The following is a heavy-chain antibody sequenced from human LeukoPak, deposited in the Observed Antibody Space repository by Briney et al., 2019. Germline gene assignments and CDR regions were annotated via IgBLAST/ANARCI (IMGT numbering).Heavy chain of an antibody. V-gene: IGHV3-21*01. D-gene: IGHD1-26*01. CDR3: ARDSGRAFDY. J-gene: IGHJ4*02. Sequence: AGGSLRLSCAASGFTFSTYSMNWVRQAPGKGLEWVSSISSSSSYIYYADSVKGRFTISRDNAKNSLYLQMNSLRAEDTAVYYCARDSGRAFDYWGQGTLVTVSS. CDR2: ISSSSSYI. CDR1: GFTFSTYS.